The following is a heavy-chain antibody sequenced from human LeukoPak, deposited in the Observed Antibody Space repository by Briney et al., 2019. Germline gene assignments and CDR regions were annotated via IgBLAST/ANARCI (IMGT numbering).Heavy chain of an antibody. V-gene: IGHV5-51*01. CDR2: IYPGDSDT. CDR1: GYSFTSYW. CDR3: ARHNYGSGSYYNHAGY. D-gene: IGHD3-10*01. Sequence: GESLKISCKGSGYSFTSYWIGWVRQMPGKGLEWMGIIYPGDSDTRYSPSFQGQVTISADKSISTAYLQWSSLKASDTAMYYCARHNYGSGSYYNHAGYWGQGTLVTVSS. J-gene: IGHJ4*02.